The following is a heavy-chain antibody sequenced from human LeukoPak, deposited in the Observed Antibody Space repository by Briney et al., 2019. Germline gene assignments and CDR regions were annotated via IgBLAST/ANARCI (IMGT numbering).Heavy chain of an antibody. CDR2: IYYSGST. Sequence: SETLSLTCTVSGGSISSYYWSWIRQPPGKGLEWIGYIYYSGSTNYNPSLKSRVTISVETSKSQFSLKLSSVTAADTAVYYCARGYCRDDICQVFPYWGQGTLVTVSS. J-gene: IGHJ4*02. CDR3: ARGYCRDDICQVFPY. CDR1: GGSISSYY. D-gene: IGHD2-21*02. V-gene: IGHV4-59*01.